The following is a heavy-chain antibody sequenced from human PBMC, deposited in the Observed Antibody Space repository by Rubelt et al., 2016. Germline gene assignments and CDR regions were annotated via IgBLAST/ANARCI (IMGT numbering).Heavy chain of an antibody. V-gene: IGHV3-7*04. CDR1: GFTFTTYW. CDR3: ARSEMDGDYVTY. J-gene: IGHJ4*02. Sequence: EVQLVESGGGLVQPGGSLRLSCAASGFTFTTYWMTWVRQAPGKGLEWVADINQGGSEKRYVDSVKGRFTISRDNAKNTLYLQMNSLRAEDTAVYYCARSEMDGDYVTYWGQGTLVTVSS. D-gene: IGHD4-17*01. CDR2: INQGGSEK.